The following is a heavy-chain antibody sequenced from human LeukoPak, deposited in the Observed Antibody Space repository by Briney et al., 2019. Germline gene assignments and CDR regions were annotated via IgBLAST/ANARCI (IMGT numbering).Heavy chain of an antibody. V-gene: IGHV3-23*01. CDR3: ARAAYTYGAPNIDF. Sequence: GGSLRLSCAASGFTFRSYDMSWVRQAPGKGLEWVSTISSSGGSTSYADSVKGRFTLPRDNSKNTVYLQMNSLRAEDTALYYCARAAYTYGAPNIDFWGQGTLVTVSS. CDR1: GFTFRSYD. CDR2: ISSSGGST. J-gene: IGHJ4*02. D-gene: IGHD5-18*01.